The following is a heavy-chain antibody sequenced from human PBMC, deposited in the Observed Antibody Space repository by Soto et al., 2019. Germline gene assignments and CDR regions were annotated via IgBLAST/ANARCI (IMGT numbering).Heavy chain of an antibody. D-gene: IGHD3-22*01. CDR2: IIPILGIA. J-gene: IGHJ4*02. V-gene: IGHV1-69*04. Sequence: ASVKVSCKASGGTFSSYTISWVRQAPGQGLEWMGRIIPILGIANYAQKFQGRVTITADKSTSTAYMELSSLRSEDTAVYYCARDDSLVYYFDYWGQGALVTVSS. CDR1: GGTFSSYT. CDR3: ARDDSLVYYFDY.